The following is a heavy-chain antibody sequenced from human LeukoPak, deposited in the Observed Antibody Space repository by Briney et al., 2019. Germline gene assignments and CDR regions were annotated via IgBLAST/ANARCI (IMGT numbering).Heavy chain of an antibody. CDR1: GYTFTSYG. Sequence: ASVKVSCKASGYTFTSYGISWVRQAPGQGLEWMGWISAYNGNTNYAQKLQGRVTMTTDTSTSTAYMGLRSLRSEDTAVYYCARGPELRFLEWSRHDAFDIWGQGTMVTVSS. CDR2: ISAYNGNT. D-gene: IGHD3-3*01. J-gene: IGHJ3*02. V-gene: IGHV1-18*01. CDR3: ARGPELRFLEWSRHDAFDI.